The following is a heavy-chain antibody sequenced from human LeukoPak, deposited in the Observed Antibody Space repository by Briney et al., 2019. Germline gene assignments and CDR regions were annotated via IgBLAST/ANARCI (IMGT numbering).Heavy chain of an antibody. CDR3: ARDWRIVVVTATAFDY. Sequence: ASVKVSCKVSGYTLTELSMHWVRQAPGKGLEWMGGFDPEDGETIYAQKFQGRVTMTEDTSTDTAYMELSSLRSDDTAVYYCARDWRIVVVTATAFDYWGQGTLVTVSS. J-gene: IGHJ4*02. CDR1: GYTLTELS. CDR2: FDPEDGET. V-gene: IGHV1-24*01. D-gene: IGHD2-21*02.